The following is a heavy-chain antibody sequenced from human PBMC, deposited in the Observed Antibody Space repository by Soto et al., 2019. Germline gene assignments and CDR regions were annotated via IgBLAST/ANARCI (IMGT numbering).Heavy chain of an antibody. CDR3: AREVGYGTDGDYYYYYMDV. D-gene: IGHD4-17*01. Sequence: SETLSLTCTVSCGSISSGGYYWSWISQHPGKGLEWIGYIYYSGSTYYNPSLKSRVTISVDTSKNQFSLKLSSVTAADTAVYYCAREVGYGTDGDYYYYYMDVWGKGTTVTVSS. CDR2: IYYSGST. CDR1: CGSISSGGYY. J-gene: IGHJ6*03. V-gene: IGHV4-31*03.